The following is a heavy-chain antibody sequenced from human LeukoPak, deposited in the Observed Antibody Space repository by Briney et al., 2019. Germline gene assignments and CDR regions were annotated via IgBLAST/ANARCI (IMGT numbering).Heavy chain of an antibody. CDR3: ARGGPNSSGYGAAGFDI. Sequence: PSETLSLTCTASGGSMSSYYWSWIRQAPGKGLESIGYIYYSRSTNYNPSLKSRVTISIDTSRTQFSLKLNSVTAADTAVYYCARGGPNSSGYGAAGFDIWGQGTMVTVSS. CDR2: IYYSRST. D-gene: IGHD3-22*01. V-gene: IGHV4-59*01. J-gene: IGHJ3*02. CDR1: GGSMSSYY.